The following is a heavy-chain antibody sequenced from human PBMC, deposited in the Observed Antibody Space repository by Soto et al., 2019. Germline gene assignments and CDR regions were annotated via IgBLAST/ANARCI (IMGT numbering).Heavy chain of an antibody. J-gene: IGHJ1*01. V-gene: IGHV4-34*01. CDR2: INHSRST. Sequence: SETLSLTCAVYGGSFSGYYWSWIRQPPGKGLEWIGEINHSRSTNYNPSLKSRVTISVDTSKNQFSLKLSSVTAADTAVYYCARGRRILVGAEYFQHWGQGTLVTVSS. CDR3: ARGRRILVGAEYFQH. D-gene: IGHD1-26*01. CDR1: GGSFSGYY.